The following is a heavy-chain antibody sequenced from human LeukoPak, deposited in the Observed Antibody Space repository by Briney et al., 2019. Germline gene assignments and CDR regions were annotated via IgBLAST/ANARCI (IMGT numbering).Heavy chain of an antibody. CDR1: GYTFTSYD. Sequence: ASVKVSCKASGYTFTSYDINWVRQATGQGLEWMGWMNPNSGNTGYAQKLQGRVTMTRNTSISTAYMELSSLRSEDTAVYYCAKTPRFLEWLSLGYWGQGTLVTVSS. J-gene: IGHJ4*02. CDR3: AKTPRFLEWLSLGY. V-gene: IGHV1-8*01. D-gene: IGHD3-3*01. CDR2: MNPNSGNT.